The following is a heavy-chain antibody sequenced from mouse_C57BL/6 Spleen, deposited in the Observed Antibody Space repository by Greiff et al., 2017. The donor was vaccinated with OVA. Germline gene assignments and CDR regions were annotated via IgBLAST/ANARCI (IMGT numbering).Heavy chain of an antibody. V-gene: IGHV1-80*01. J-gene: IGHJ3*01. CDR3: AREGTTPFAY. CDR2: IYPGDGDT. D-gene: IGHD1-1*01. CDR1: GYAFSSYW. Sequence: VKLVESGAELVKPGASVKISCKASGYAFSSYWMNWVKQRPGKGLEWIGQIYPGDGDTNYNGKFKGKATLTADKSSSTAYMQLSSLTSEDSAVYFCAREGTTPFAYWGQGTLVTVSA.